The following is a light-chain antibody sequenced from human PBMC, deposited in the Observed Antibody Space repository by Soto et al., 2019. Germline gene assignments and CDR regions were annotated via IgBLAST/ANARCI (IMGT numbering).Light chain of an antibody. CDR2: GNT. CDR3: CSYAGSYTHYV. CDR1: SSNIGAGYE. J-gene: IGLJ1*01. Sequence: QSVLTQPPSVSGAPGQRVTISCTGSSSNIGAGYEVHWYQQIPGTAPKLLIYGNTNRPSGVPDRFSASKSGTSASLAITGLQAEDEADYYCCSYAGSYTHYVFGSGTKLTVL. V-gene: IGLV1-40*01.